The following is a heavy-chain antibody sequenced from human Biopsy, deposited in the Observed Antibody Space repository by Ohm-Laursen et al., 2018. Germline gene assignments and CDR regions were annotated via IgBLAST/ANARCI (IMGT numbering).Heavy chain of an antibody. V-gene: IGHV1-46*01. CDR3: ARDETGSSVFGPYYYGMDV. Sequence: ASVKVSCNASGYSFTKYYINWVRQAPGQGLGWMGIINPTGGTTSYAEKFQGRVTLTRDTSTGTVYLELNSLIYEDTALYYCARDETGSSVFGPYYYGMDVWGQGTMVTVSS. CDR1: GYSFTKYY. CDR2: INPTGGTT. D-gene: IGHD3-9*01. J-gene: IGHJ6*02.